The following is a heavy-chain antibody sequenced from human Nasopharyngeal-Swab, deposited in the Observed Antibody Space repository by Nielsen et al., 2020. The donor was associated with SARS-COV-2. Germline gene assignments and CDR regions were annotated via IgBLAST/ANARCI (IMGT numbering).Heavy chain of an antibody. V-gene: IGHV4-4*07. Sequence: WMRRPPGKGLESIGHMYRSGRTNYNRSLKSRVTMSLDTSRNQFSLRLNSVTAADTAVYFCARSRGNFYDYGMDVWGQGTTVTVSS. J-gene: IGHJ6*02. CDR2: MYRSGRT. D-gene: IGHD3-10*01. CDR3: ARSRGNFYDYGMDV.